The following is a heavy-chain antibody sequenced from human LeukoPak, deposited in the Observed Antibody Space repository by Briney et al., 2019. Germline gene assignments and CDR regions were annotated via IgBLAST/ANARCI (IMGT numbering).Heavy chain of an antibody. CDR3: ARDGVPAYNWFDP. J-gene: IGHJ5*02. Sequence: PSETLSLTCTVSGDSISTYYWSWIRQPPGKGLEWIGYIYYSGSTTYNPSLKSRITMSVDTSKNQFSLKVSSVTAADTAVYYCARDGVPAYNWFDPWGQGTLVTVSS. D-gene: IGHD2-2*01. CDR2: IYYSGST. V-gene: IGHV4-59*01. CDR1: GDSISTYY.